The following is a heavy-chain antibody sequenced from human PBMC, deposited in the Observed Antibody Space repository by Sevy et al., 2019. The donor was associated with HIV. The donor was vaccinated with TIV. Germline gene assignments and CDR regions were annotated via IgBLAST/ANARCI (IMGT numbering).Heavy chain of an antibody. Sequence: GGSLRLSCAASGFTFSVYWMNWVRQAPGKGLEWVANIKGDGSHKHYVDSVEGRFTISRDSGKNLLYLQMNSLRVEDTAVYYCAHETIGRFDSWGQGTLVTVSS. D-gene: IGHD3-16*01. V-gene: IGHV3-7*01. CDR2: IKGDGSHK. CDR1: GFTFSVYW. CDR3: AHETIGRFDS. J-gene: IGHJ4*02.